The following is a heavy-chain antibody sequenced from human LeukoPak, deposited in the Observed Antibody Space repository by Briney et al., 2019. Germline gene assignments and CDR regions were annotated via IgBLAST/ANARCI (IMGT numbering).Heavy chain of an antibody. CDR1: GYTLTELS. J-gene: IGHJ6*04. CDR3: ATVGPHCSSGSCYYYGKDV. Sequence: ASVKVSCKVSGYTLTELSMHWVRQAPGKGLEWRGGFDPEDGETIYAQKFQGRVTMTEDTSTDTAYMELSSLRSEDTAVYYCATVGPHCSSGSCYYYGKDVWDEGTMVTVSS. V-gene: IGHV1-24*01. D-gene: IGHD2-15*01. CDR2: FDPEDGET.